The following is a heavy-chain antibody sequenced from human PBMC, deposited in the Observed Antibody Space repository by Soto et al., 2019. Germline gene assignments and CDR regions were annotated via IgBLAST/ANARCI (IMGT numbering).Heavy chain of an antibody. CDR1: GFTVSSNY. CDR3: ARDSAGAGDLEYYYYGMDV. Sequence: GGSLRLSCAASGFTVSSNYMSWVRQAPGKGLEWVSVIYSGGSTYYADSVKGRFTISRHNSKNTLYLQMNSPRAEDTAVYYCARDSAGAGDLEYYYYGMDVWGQGTTVTVSS. D-gene: IGHD7-27*01. J-gene: IGHJ6*02. CDR2: IYSGGST. V-gene: IGHV3-53*04.